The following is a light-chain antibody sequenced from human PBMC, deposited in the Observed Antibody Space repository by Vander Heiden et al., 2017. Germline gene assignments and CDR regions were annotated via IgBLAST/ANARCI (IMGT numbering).Light chain of an antibody. CDR1: SSNIGSNT. J-gene: IGLJ3*02. Sequence: QSVLTQPPSASGTPGQRVTISCSGSSSNIGSNTVNWYQQHPGTATTLLIYSNNQRPSGVPARFSGSKSGTSASLAISGLQSEDEADYYCAAWDDSLNGWVFGGGTKLTVL. CDR2: SNN. V-gene: IGLV1-44*01. CDR3: AAWDDSLNGWV.